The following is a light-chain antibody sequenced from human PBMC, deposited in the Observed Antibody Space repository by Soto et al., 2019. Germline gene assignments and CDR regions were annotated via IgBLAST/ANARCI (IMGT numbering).Light chain of an antibody. CDR3: EQYGSSPRT. J-gene: IGKJ1*01. V-gene: IGKV3-20*01. Sequence: EIVMTQSPATLSVSPGERAPRGCSAIQSVSSIYFAWYQQKRGQAPRLLIYGVSSRATGIPDRFSGSGSGTDFTLTISRLEPEDSAVYYCEQYGSSPRTFGQGTKVDIK. CDR2: GVS. CDR1: QSVSSIY.